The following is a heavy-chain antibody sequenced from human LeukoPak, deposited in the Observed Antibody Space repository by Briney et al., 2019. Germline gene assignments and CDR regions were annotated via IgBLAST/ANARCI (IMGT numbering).Heavy chain of an antibody. D-gene: IGHD5-18*01. V-gene: IGHV1-46*01. J-gene: IGHJ4*02. CDR2: INPSGGST. CDR3: ARERWLEGTDFDY. CDR1: GYTFTSYY. Sequence: ASVKVSCKASGYTFTSYYMHWVRQAPGQGLEWMGMINPSGGSTSYAQKFQGRVTMTRDTSTSTVYMELSSLRSEDTAVYSCARERWLEGTDFDYWGRGTLVTVSS.